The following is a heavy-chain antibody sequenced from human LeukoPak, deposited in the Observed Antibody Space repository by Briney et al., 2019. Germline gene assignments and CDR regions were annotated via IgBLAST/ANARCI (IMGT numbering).Heavy chain of an antibody. Sequence: PSETLSLTCTVSGGSITSYYWSWIRQPPGKGLERIGYIYYSGSTNYNPSLKSRVTISVDTSKNQFSLKLSSVTAADTAIYYCARGGGFGSGYLLWGQGTLVTVTS. J-gene: IGHJ4*02. D-gene: IGHD3-22*01. CDR3: ARGGGFGSGYLL. V-gene: IGHV4-59*01. CDR2: IYYSGST. CDR1: GGSITSYY.